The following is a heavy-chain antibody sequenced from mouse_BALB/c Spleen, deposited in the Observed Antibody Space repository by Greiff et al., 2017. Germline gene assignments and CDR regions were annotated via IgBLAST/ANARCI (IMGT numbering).Heavy chain of an antibody. V-gene: IGHV1S81*02. CDR3: TRSIYPNYFDY. D-gene: IGHD2-1*01. CDR1: GYTFTSYY. CDR2: INPSNGGT. Sequence: QVQLQQPGAELVKPGASVKLSCKASGYTFTSYYMYWVKQRPGQGLEWIGGINPSNGGTNFNEKFKSKATLTVDKSSSTAYMQLSSLTSEDSAVYYCTRSIYPNYFDYWGQGTTLTVSS. J-gene: IGHJ2*01.